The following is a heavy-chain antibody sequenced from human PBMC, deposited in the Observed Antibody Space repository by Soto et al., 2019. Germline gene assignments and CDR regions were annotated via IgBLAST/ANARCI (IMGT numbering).Heavy chain of an antibody. Sequence: QVQLVQSGAEVKKPGASVKVSCKASGYTFTSYGISWVRQAPGQGLEWMGWINVYNGNTNYAQKLQGRVTMTTDTSTSTAYRDLRSLRSDDTAVYFCARDTSRGGYDYWGQGTLVTVSS. CDR1: GYTFTSYG. CDR3: ARDTSRGGYDY. J-gene: IGHJ4*02. V-gene: IGHV1-18*01. CDR2: INVYNGNT. D-gene: IGHD3-10*01.